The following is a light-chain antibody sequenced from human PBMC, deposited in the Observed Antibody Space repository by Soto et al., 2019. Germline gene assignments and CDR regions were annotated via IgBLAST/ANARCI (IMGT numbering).Light chain of an antibody. CDR2: GAS. V-gene: IGKV3-15*01. CDR1: QSVSSN. CDR3: QQYNSWRS. J-gene: IGKJ1*01. Sequence: EIVLTQSPATLSVSPGEGATLSCRASQSVSSNLAWYQQKRGQAPRLLIYGASTRATGIPARFSGSGSGTDFTLTIISLQSEDFAVYYCQQYNSWRSFGQGTKVESK.